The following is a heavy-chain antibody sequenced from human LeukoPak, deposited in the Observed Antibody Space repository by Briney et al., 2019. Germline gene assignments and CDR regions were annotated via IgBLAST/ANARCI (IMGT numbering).Heavy chain of an antibody. D-gene: IGHD6-19*01. J-gene: IGHJ4*02. CDR2: IYYNGIT. V-gene: IGHV4-34*01. CDR3: ARQPTVKRGAVASNFDY. Sequence: PSETLSLTCAVYGGSFSGYYWSWIRQPPGRGLEWIASIYYNGITYYNASLESRVTMSVDTSTNQFSLRLRSVSAADTSVYYCARQPTVKRGAVASNFDYWGRGTLVSDSS. CDR1: GGSFSGYY.